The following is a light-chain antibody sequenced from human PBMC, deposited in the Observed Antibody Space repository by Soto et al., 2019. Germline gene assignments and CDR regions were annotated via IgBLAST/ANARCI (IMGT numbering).Light chain of an antibody. J-gene: IGKJ2*01. Sequence: EIVMTQSPATLSVSPGERVTLSCRASQSVSSDLAWYQQKPGQAPRLLIYAASTRATGIPARFSGSGSGTEFTLTISSLQSEDFATYYCQQYNSYSYTFGQGTKLEIK. CDR3: QQYNSYSYT. V-gene: IGKV3-15*01. CDR1: QSVSSD. CDR2: AAS.